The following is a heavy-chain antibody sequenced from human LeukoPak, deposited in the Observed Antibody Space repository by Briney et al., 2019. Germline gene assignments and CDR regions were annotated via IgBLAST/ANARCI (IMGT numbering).Heavy chain of an antibody. Sequence: SETLSLTCTVSGGSISDYYWSWIRQPAGKGLEWIGRIYAGGTTNYNPSLRSRVTMSVDTSKNQFSLILSSVTAEDTAVYYCARDKSVCDYWGQGTLVTVSS. CDR2: IYAGGTT. CDR3: ARDKSVCDY. V-gene: IGHV4-4*07. J-gene: IGHJ4*02. CDR1: GGSISDYY.